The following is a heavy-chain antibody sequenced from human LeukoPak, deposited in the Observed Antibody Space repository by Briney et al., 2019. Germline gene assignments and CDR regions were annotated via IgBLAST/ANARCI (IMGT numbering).Heavy chain of an antibody. CDR3: ARHRHISTAYYPFDH. J-gene: IGHJ4*02. Sequence: ASVKVSCKSSGYTFSNYYMHWVRQAPGQGLEWMGLINPTDGTSYAQRFQGRVTMTRDTSTSTLYMELSSLRSEDTAVYYCARHRHISTAYYPFDHWGQGTLVSVSS. CDR1: GYTFSNYY. V-gene: IGHV1-46*01. CDR2: INPTDGT. D-gene: IGHD3-9*01.